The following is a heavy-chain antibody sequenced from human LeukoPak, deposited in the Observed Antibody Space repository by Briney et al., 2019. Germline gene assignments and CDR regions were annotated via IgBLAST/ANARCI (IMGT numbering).Heavy chain of an antibody. CDR2: IFYGRST. D-gene: IGHD3-22*01. Sequence: SETLSLTCNVSGGSVSSSRYYWGWIRQPPGKGLEWIATIFYGRSTYYNPSLKSRVTISVDTTKNQFSLQLSSVTAADTAVYYCASFITEGFAFDSWGQGTLVTVSS. J-gene: IGHJ4*02. V-gene: IGHV4-39*07. CDR3: ASFITEGFAFDS. CDR1: GGSVSSSRYY.